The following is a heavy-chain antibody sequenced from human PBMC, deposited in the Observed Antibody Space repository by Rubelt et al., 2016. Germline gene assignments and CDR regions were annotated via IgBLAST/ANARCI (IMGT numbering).Heavy chain of an antibody. Sequence: VLPGGSLRLSCAASGFTFSSYAMSWVRQAPGKGLEWVSVISGSGGSTYYADSVKGRFTISRDNSKNTLYLEMNSLRAEDTAVYSCAQGVTDRATVTTPLGYWGQGTLVTVSS. CDR1: GFTFSSYA. V-gene: IGHV3-23*01. D-gene: IGHD4-17*01. CDR3: AQGVTDRATVTTPLGY. J-gene: IGHJ4*02. CDR2: ISGSGGST.